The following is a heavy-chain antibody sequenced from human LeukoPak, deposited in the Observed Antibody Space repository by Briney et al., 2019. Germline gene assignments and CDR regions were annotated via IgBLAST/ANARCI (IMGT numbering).Heavy chain of an antibody. V-gene: IGHV4-30-4*08. D-gene: IGHD4-11*01. CDR2: IYYSGST. CDR3: ARAVTTVRFDP. CDR1: GGSVSSGGYY. Sequence: PSETLSLTCTVSGGSVSSGGYYWSWIRQPPGKGLEWIGYIYYSGSTYYNPSLKSRVTISVDTSKNQFSLKLSSVTAADTAVYYCARAVTTVRFDPWGQGTLVTVSS. J-gene: IGHJ5*02.